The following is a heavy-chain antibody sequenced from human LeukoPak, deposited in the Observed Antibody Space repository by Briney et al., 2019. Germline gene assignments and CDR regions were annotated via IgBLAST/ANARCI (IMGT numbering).Heavy chain of an antibody. J-gene: IGHJ3*02. V-gene: IGHV3-30*03. Sequence: PGRSLRLSCAASGFTFRRYGIHWVRQAPGQGLEWVAVISYDGSNKYYADSVKGRFTISRDNSKNTLYLQMDSLRAEDTAVYYCARIVLLVSTDKDAFDIWGQGTMVTVSS. D-gene: IGHD2-15*01. CDR3: ARIVLLVSTDKDAFDI. CDR1: GFTFRRYG. CDR2: ISYDGSNK.